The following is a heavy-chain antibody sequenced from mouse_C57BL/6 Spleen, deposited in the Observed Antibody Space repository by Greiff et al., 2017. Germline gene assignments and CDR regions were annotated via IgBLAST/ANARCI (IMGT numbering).Heavy chain of an antibody. D-gene: IGHD2-4*01. Sequence: EVQLQQSGPELVKPGASVKMSCKASGYTFTDYNMHWVKQSHGKSLEWIGYINPNNGGTSYNQKFKGKVTLTVNKSSSTAYMELRSLTSEDSAVYYCASPSYYDYSYYYAMDYWGQGTSVTVSS. J-gene: IGHJ4*01. CDR2: INPNNGGT. CDR3: ASPSYYDYSYYYAMDY. CDR1: GYTFTDYN. V-gene: IGHV1-22*01.